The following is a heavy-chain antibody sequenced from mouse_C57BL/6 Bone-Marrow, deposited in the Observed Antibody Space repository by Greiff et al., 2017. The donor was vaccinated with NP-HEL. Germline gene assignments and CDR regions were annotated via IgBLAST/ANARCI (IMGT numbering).Heavy chain of an antibody. D-gene: IGHD3-3*01. Sequence: QVQLQQSGPELVKPGASVKISCKASGYTFTDYYINWVKQRPGQGLEWIGWIFPGCGSTYYNEKFMGKATLTVDTSSSTAYMLLSSLTSEDSAVYFWAREGHWYFGVWGTGTTVTVSS. CDR3: AREGHWYFGV. V-gene: IGHV1-75*01. J-gene: IGHJ1*03. CDR2: IFPGCGST. CDR1: GYTFTDYY.